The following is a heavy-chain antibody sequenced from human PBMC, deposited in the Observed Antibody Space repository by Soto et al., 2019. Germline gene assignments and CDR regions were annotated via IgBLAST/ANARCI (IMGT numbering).Heavy chain of an antibody. Sequence: SETLPLTCTVSGGSISSDYWGWIRRPPGKGLEWIGSIYYSGSTYYNPSLKSRVAISVDTSKNQFSLKLSSVTAADTAVYCCARRWGYSFDYWGRGTLVTVS. D-gene: IGHD7-27*01. CDR1: GGSISSDY. CDR2: IYYSGST. V-gene: IGHV4-39*01. CDR3: ARRWGYSFDY. J-gene: IGHJ4*02.